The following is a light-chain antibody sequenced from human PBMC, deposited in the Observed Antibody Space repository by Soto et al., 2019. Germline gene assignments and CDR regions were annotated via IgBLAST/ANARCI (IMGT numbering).Light chain of an antibody. CDR2: GAS. Sequence: EIVLTQSPGTLSLSPGERATLSCRASQSVSRSYLAWYQQKPGQAPRLLISGASRRATGTPDRFSGSGSGTDFTLTIFRLEPEDFAVYYCQQYDSSPLTFGGGTKLEIK. V-gene: IGKV3-20*01. CDR3: QQYDSSPLT. J-gene: IGKJ4*01. CDR1: QSVSRSY.